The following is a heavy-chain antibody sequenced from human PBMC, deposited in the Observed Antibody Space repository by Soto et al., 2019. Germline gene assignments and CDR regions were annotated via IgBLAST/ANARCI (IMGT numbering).Heavy chain of an antibody. V-gene: IGHV3-21*01. CDR2: ISGSGNYT. Sequence: GGSLRLSCAASGLTFSSYSMNWVRQAPGKGLEWVSSISGSGNYTHYADFLRGRFTISRDNAKTSLYLQMNSLRAEDTAVYYCAREGINNYNEYYFDSWGQGTVVTVSS. D-gene: IGHD4-4*01. CDR1: GLTFSSYS. J-gene: IGHJ4*02. CDR3: AREGINNYNEYYFDS.